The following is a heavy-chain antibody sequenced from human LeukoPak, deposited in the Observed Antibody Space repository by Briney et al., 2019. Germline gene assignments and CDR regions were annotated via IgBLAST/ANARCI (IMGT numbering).Heavy chain of an antibody. CDR2: FNSAGSST. D-gene: IGHD6-13*01. J-gene: IGHJ6*03. Sequence: GGSLRLSCAASGFTFSSYWMHWVRHAPGKGLVWVSRFNSAGSSTAYADSVKGRFTISRDNAKNTLYLQMNNLRAENTAVYYCARGGSSWYIPMDVWGKGTTVTVSS. CDR1: GFTFSSYW. CDR3: ARGGSSWYIPMDV. V-gene: IGHV3-74*03.